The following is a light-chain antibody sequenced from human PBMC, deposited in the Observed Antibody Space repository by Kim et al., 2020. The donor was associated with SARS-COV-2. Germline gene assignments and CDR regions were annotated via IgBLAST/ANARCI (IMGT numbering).Light chain of an antibody. J-gene: IGLJ2*01. CDR1: NIGSKS. CDR2: YDS. CDR3: QVWDSSSDHVV. Sequence: SSELTQPPSVSVAPGKTARITCGGNNIGSKSVHWYQQKPDQAPVLVIYYDSDRPSGIPERFSGSNSGNTATLTISRVEAGDEADYYCQVWDSSSDHVVFGGGTQLTVL. V-gene: IGLV3-21*04.